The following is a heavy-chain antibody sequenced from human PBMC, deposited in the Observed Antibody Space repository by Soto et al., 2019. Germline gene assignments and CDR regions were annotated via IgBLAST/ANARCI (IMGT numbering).Heavy chain of an antibody. Sequence: VASVKVSCKASGGTFSSYAISWVRQAPGQGLEWMGGIIPIFGTANYAQKFQGRVTITADESTSTAYMELSSLRSEDTAVYYCARGRGEQWLVVDYWGQGTLVTVSS. CDR3: ARGRGEQWLVVDY. D-gene: IGHD6-19*01. J-gene: IGHJ4*02. V-gene: IGHV1-69*13. CDR1: GGTFSSYA. CDR2: IIPIFGTA.